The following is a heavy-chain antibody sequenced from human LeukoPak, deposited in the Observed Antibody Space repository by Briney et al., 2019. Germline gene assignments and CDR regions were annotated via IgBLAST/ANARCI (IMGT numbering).Heavy chain of an antibody. Sequence: ASVKVSCKASGYTFTGYYMHWVRQAPGQGLEWMGWINPNSGGTNYAQKFQGWVTMTRDTSISTAYMELSRLRSDDTAVYYCAREFRTHRQQLVLDYWGQGTLVTVSS. J-gene: IGHJ4*02. CDR3: AREFRTHRQQLVLDY. CDR1: GYTFTGYY. V-gene: IGHV1-2*04. CDR2: INPNSGGT. D-gene: IGHD6-13*01.